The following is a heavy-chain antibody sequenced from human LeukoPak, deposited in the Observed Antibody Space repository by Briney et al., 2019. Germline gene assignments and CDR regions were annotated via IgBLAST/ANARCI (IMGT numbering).Heavy chain of an antibody. D-gene: IGHD5-24*01. CDR2: ISSNGGST. CDR3: VKRSTGWLQSYYFDY. J-gene: IGHJ4*02. CDR1: GFTFSSYA. Sequence: PGGSLRLSCAASGFTFSSYAMSWVRQAPGKGLEYVSAISSNGGSTYYADSVKGRFTISRDNSKNTLYLQMSSLRAEDTAVYYCVKRSTGWLQSYYFDYWGQGTLVTVSS. V-gene: IGHV3-64D*06.